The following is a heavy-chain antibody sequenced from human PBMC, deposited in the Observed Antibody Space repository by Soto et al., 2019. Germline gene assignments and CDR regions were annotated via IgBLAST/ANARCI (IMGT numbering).Heavy chain of an antibody. V-gene: IGHV4-59*01. CDR1: GGSISSYY. Sequence: LSLTCTVSGGSISSYYWSWIRQPPGKGLEWIGYIYYSGSTNYNPSLKSRVTISVDTSKNQFSLKLSSVTAADTAVYYCARDRNYGGNSEQLYDYYGMDVWGQGTTVTVSS. D-gene: IGHD4-17*01. CDR3: ARDRNYGGNSEQLYDYYGMDV. J-gene: IGHJ6*02. CDR2: IYYSGST.